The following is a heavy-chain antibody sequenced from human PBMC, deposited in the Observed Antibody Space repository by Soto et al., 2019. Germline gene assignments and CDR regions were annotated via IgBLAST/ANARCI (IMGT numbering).Heavy chain of an antibody. CDR3: ARYGDYNWFDP. D-gene: IGHD2-21*02. J-gene: IGHJ5*02. CDR2: ISAYNGNT. Sequence: ASVKVSCKASGGTFSSYGISWMRQAPGQGLELMGWISAYNGNTNYAQKFQDRVTMTTDTSTSTAYMELRSLRSDDTAVYYCARYGDYNWFDPWGQGTLVTVSS. V-gene: IGHV1-18*01. CDR1: GGTFSSYG.